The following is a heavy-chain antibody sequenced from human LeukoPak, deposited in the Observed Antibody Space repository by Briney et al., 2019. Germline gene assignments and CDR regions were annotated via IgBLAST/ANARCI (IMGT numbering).Heavy chain of an antibody. Sequence: GGSLRLSCAASGFTFSSSETNWVRQAPGKGLEWVSYISSSGSTIYYADSVKGRFTISRDNAKNSLYLQMNSLRAEDTAVYYCARDSSPSYYDSSGYWPLDYWGQGTLVTVSS. CDR3: ARDSSPSYYDSSGYWPLDY. CDR2: ISSSGSTI. D-gene: IGHD3-22*01. CDR1: GFTFSSSE. J-gene: IGHJ4*02. V-gene: IGHV3-48*03.